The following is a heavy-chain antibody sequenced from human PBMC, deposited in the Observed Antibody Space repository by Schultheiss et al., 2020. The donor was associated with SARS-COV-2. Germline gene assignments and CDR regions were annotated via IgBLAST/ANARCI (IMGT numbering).Heavy chain of an antibody. J-gene: IGHJ6*03. CDR1: GFTFSSYA. CDR3: ARGLFVGLNYYMDV. Sequence: GGSLRLSCAASGFTFSSYAMHWVRQAPGKGLEWVSAISGSGGSTYYADSVKGRFTISRDNSKNRLFLQMNSLRTEDTAVYYCARGLFVGLNYYMDVWGTGTTVTVSS. CDR2: ISGSGGST. D-gene: IGHD2-15*01. V-gene: IGHV3-23*01.